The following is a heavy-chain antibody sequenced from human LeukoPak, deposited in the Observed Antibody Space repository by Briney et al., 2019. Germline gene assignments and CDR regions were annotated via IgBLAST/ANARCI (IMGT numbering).Heavy chain of an antibody. J-gene: IGHJ4*02. D-gene: IGHD4-17*01. Sequence: GGSLRLSCAASGLTFSSYAMSWVRQAPGKGLEWVSTISGSGGSIYYADSVKGRFTISRDNSKNTLYLQMNSLRAEDTAVYYCAKSILMTTVTTYYFDYWGQGTLVTVSS. CDR1: GLTFSSYA. CDR3: AKSILMTTVTTYYFDY. CDR2: ISGSGGSI. V-gene: IGHV3-23*01.